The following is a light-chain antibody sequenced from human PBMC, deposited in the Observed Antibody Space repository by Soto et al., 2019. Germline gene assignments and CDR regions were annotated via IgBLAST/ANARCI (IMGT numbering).Light chain of an antibody. CDR1: QDIRYY. J-gene: IGKJ5*01. CDR3: QHYNSFPIT. Sequence: RMTPPRAALSASFLAIVPITCQSSQDIRYYLNWYQQKTGQAPKLLIYDASQLETGVPSRFSGSGSGTDFTFTINSLQPEDIGTYYCQHYNSFPITFGQGRRLEI. V-gene: IGKV1-33*01. CDR2: DAS.